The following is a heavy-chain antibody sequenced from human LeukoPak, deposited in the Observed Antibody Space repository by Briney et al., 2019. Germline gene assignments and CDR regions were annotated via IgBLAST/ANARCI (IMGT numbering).Heavy chain of an antibody. Sequence: SETLSLTCTVSGGSISSYYWSWIRQPPGKGLEWIGYIYYSGGTNYNPSLKSRVTISVDTSKNQFSLKLSSVTAADTAVYYCARDGYRLHFDYWGQGTLVTVSS. CDR1: GGSISSYY. J-gene: IGHJ4*02. CDR3: ARDGYRLHFDY. CDR2: IYYSGGT. V-gene: IGHV4-59*01. D-gene: IGHD5-12*01.